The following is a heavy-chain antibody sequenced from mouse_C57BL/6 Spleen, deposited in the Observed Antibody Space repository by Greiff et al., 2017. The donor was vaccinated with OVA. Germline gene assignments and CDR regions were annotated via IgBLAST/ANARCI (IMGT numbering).Heavy chain of an antibody. D-gene: IGHD1-1*01. CDR1: GYTFTDYY. CDR2: INPNNGGT. J-gene: IGHJ2*01. V-gene: IGHV1-26*01. Sequence: EVQLQQSGPELVKPGASVKISCKASGYTFTDYYMNWVKQSHGKSLEWIGDINPNNGGTSYNQKFKGKATLTVDKSSSTAYMELRSLTSEDSAVYYCARWGIITTVPVLFDYWGQGTTLTVSS. CDR3: ARWGIITTVPVLFDY.